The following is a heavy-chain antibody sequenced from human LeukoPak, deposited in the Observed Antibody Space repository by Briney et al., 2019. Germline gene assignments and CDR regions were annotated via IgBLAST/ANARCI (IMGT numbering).Heavy chain of an antibody. CDR3: ARARGYSSGWSLFDY. CDR2: IIPIFGTA. J-gene: IGHJ4*02. V-gene: IGHV1-69*13. D-gene: IGHD6-19*01. Sequence: GASVKVSCTASGGTFSSYAISWVRQAPGQGLEWMGGIIPIFGTANYAQKFQGRVTITADESTSTAYTELSSLRSEDTAVYYCARARGYSSGWSLFDYWGQGTLVTVSS. CDR1: GGTFSSYA.